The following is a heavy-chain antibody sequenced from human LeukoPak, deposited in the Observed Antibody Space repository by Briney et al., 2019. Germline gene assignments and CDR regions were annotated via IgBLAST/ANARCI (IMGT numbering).Heavy chain of an antibody. D-gene: IGHD2-15*01. Sequence: PGGSLRLSCAASGFSFSTCAMNWVRQAPGKGLEWVSTISGGGDGALYADSVKGRFTISRDNSKNTLYLQMSSLRAEDTAVYFCVRGYSFGPYGMDVWGQGTTVTVSS. J-gene: IGHJ6*02. CDR3: VRGYSFGPYGMDV. CDR2: ISGGGDGA. V-gene: IGHV3-23*01. CDR1: GFSFSTCA.